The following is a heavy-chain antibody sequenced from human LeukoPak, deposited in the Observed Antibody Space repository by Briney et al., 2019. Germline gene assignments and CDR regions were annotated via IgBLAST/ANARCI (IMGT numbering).Heavy chain of an antibody. J-gene: IGHJ4*02. CDR1: GGSITTYS. V-gene: IGHV4-59*01. D-gene: IGHD4-17*01. CDR2: LYYTGTT. Sequence: SETLSLTCTVSGGSITTYSWSWIRQPPGKGLEWIGYLYYTGTTTYNPPLKSRLTMSVDSSKNQFSLKLRSVTAADTALYYCARRGHGDYADYWGQGSLVTVSS. CDR3: ARRGHGDYADY.